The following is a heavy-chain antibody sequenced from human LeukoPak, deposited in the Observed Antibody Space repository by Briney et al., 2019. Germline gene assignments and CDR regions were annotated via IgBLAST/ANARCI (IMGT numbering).Heavy chain of an antibody. Sequence: GASVKVSCKVYGYTLTELSMHWVRQAPGKGLEWMGGFDPEDGETIYAQKFQGRVTMTEDTSTDTAYMELSSLRSEDTAVYYCLSVLRFLEWSSMDVWGKGTTVTVSS. CDR2: FDPEDGET. J-gene: IGHJ6*04. CDR1: GYTLTELS. D-gene: IGHD3-3*01. V-gene: IGHV1-24*01. CDR3: LSVLRFLEWSSMDV.